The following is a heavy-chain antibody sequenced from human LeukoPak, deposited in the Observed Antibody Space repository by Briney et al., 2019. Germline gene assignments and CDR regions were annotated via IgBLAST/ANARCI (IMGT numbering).Heavy chain of an antibody. D-gene: IGHD3-10*01. J-gene: IGHJ4*02. CDR2: ISSSSSYI. Sequence: GRSLTPSSALSGLTFSSFSMSWVSQAPGSGLEWVSSISSSSSYIYYADSVKRRFTISRDNAKNSLYLQMNSLRAEDTAVYYCAKDTLVRGLIITKFADWGQGTLVTVSS. CDR3: AKDTLVRGLIITKFAD. V-gene: IGHV3-21*01. CDR1: GLTFSSFS.